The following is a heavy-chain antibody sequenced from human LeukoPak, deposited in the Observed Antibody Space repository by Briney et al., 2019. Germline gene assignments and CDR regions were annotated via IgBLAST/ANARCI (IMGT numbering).Heavy chain of an antibody. D-gene: IGHD2-2*01. CDR2: IRSKAYGGTT. V-gene: IGHV3-49*04. CDR1: GFTFGDYA. J-gene: IGHJ4*02. CDR3: TRVRGSSMPIDY. Sequence: GGSLRLSCTASGFTFGDYAMSWVRQAPGKGLEWVGFIRSKAYGGTTEYAASVKGRFTISRDDSKSIAYLQMNSLKTEDTAVYYCTRVRGSSMPIDYWGQGTLVTVSS.